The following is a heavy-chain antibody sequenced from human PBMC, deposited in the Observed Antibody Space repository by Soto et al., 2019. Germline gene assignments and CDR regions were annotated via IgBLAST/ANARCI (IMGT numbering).Heavy chain of an antibody. J-gene: IGHJ4*02. CDR1: GGSISSGGYS. Sequence: SETLSLTCAVSGGSISSGGYSWSWIRQPPGKGLEWIGYIYHSGSTYYNPSLKSRVTISVDRSKNQFSLKLSSVTAADTAVYYCARALRSSTYYFDYWGPGTLVTVSS. CDR2: IYHSGST. CDR3: ARALRSSTYYFDY. V-gene: IGHV4-30-2*01. D-gene: IGHD6-6*01.